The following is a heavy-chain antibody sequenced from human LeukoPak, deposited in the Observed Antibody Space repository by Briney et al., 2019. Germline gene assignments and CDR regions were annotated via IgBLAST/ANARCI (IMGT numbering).Heavy chain of an antibody. J-gene: IGHJ4*02. V-gene: IGHV1-69*06. CDR1: GGTFSSYA. CDR3: ARQPYILTGQFDY. CDR2: IIPIFGTA. Sequence: GASVKVSCKASGGTFSSYAISWVRQAPGQGLEWMGGIIPIFGTANYAQKFQGRVTITADKSTSTAYMELSSLRSEDTAVYYCARQPYILTGQFDYWGQGTLVTVSS. D-gene: IGHD3-9*01.